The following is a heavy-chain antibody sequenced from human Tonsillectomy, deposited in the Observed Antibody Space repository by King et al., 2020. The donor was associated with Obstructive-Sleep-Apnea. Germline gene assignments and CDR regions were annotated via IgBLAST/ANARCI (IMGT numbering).Heavy chain of an antibody. J-gene: IGHJ4*02. CDR2: INHSGST. Sequence: VQLQQWGAGLLKPSETLSLTCAVYGGSFSDHYWSWIRQPPGKGLEWIGEINHSGSTNYNPSLKSRVTISVDTSKNQFSLNLGSVTAADTAVYYCATLYSGTDYWGQGTLVTVSS. CDR1: GGSFSDHY. V-gene: IGHV4-34*01. CDR3: ATLYSGTDY. D-gene: IGHD4-11*01.